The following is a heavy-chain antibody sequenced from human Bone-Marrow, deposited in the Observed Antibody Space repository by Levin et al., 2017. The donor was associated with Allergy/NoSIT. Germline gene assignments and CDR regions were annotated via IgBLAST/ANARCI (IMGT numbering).Heavy chain of an antibody. V-gene: IGHV3-66*02. CDR3: ARDSSYCSSTSCYRGDYMDV. D-gene: IGHD2-2*02. J-gene: IGHJ6*03. Sequence: SGGSLRLSCAASGFTVSSNYMSWVRQAPGKGLEWVSVIYSGGSTYYADSVKGRFTISRDNSKNTLYLQMNSLRAEDTAVYYCARDSSYCSSTSCYRGDYMDVWGKGTTVTVSS. CDR1: GFTVSSNY. CDR2: IYSGGST.